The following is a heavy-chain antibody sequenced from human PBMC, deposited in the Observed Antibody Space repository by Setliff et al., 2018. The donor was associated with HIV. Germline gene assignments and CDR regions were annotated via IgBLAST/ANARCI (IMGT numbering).Heavy chain of an antibody. D-gene: IGHD6-13*01. Sequence: AAVKVSCKTSGYAFTDYSIHWVRQAPGQGLEWVGRINPDSRGTNYAQTFQGRVTMTRDTSVSTAYMELSRLKSDDTAVFYCARGVKGIATTGKYYFDYWGQGTLVTVSS. J-gene: IGHJ4*02. CDR2: INPDSRGT. CDR3: ARGVKGIATTGKYYFDY. CDR1: GYAFTDYS. V-gene: IGHV1-2*06.